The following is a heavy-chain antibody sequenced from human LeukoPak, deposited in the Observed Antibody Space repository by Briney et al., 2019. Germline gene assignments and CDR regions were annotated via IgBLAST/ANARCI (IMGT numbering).Heavy chain of an antibody. D-gene: IGHD6-19*01. J-gene: IGHJ4*02. Sequence: ASVKVPCKASGYTFTSYAMHWVRQAPGQRLEWMGWINAGNGNTKYSQKFQGRVTITRDTSASTAYMELSSLRSEDTAVYYCARYSGSGLCWDYWGQGTLVTVSS. CDR2: INAGNGNT. CDR3: ARYSGSGLCWDY. V-gene: IGHV1-3*01. CDR1: GYTFTSYA.